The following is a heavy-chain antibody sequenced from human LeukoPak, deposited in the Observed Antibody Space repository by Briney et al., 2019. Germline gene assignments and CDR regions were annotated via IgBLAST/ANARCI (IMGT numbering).Heavy chain of an antibody. D-gene: IGHD1-26*01. V-gene: IGHV3-20*04. CDR1: GFTFDDYA. CDR3: ARVGHGGATFSPGDV. CDR2: INWNGVGT. Sequence: GSLRLSCAASGFTFDDYAMSWVRQAPGKGLEWVSGINWNGVGTGYVDSVKGRFTISRDNAENSLYLQMNSLRAEDTALYYCARVGHGGATFSPGDVWGQGTTVIVSS. J-gene: IGHJ6*02.